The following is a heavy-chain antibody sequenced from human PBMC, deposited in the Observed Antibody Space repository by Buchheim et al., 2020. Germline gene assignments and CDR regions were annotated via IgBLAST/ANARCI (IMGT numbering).Heavy chain of an antibody. CDR3: ARSGNILFDY. Sequence: QVQLQESGPGLVKPSETLSLTCAVSGGSVSSDTYYWTWIRQPPGKELEWIGYIFSSGRTNYNPSLKSRVTISVDTSKNQFSLKLSSVTAADTAVYYCARSGNILFDYWGQGTL. CDR1: GGSVSSDTYY. J-gene: IGHJ4*02. CDR2: IFSSGRT. D-gene: IGHD1-14*01. V-gene: IGHV4-61*01.